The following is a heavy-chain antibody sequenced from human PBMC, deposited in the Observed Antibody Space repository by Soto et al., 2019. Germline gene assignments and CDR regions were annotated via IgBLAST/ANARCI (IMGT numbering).Heavy chain of an antibody. D-gene: IGHD3-3*01. CDR3: ARPRRGYDFWSGPLYGMDV. J-gene: IGHJ6*02. CDR1: GGSISSSSYY. V-gene: IGHV4-39*01. Sequence: KTSETLSLTCTVSGGSISSSSYYWGWIRQPPGKGLEWIGSIYYSGSTYYNPSLKSRVTISVDTSKNQFSLKLSSVTAADTAVYYCARPRRGYDFWSGPLYGMDVWGQGTTVTVSS. CDR2: IYYSGST.